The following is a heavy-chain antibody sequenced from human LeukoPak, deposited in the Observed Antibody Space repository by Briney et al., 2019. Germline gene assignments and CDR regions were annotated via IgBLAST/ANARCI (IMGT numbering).Heavy chain of an antibody. CDR3: ARTVTTYNFDY. CDR2: IYSGGST. CDR1: GFTVSSNY. J-gene: IGHJ4*02. Sequence: QPGGSLRLSCAASGFTVSSNYMSWVRQAPGKGLEWVSVIYSGGSTYYADSVKGRFTISRDNSKNTLYLQMNSLRAEDTAVYYCARTVTTYNFDYWGQGTLVTVSS. V-gene: IGHV3-66*01. D-gene: IGHD4-17*01.